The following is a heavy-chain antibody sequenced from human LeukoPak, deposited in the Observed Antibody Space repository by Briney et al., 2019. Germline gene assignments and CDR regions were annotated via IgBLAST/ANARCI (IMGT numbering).Heavy chain of an antibody. V-gene: IGHV3-30*04. CDR1: GFTFSTYA. Sequence: GGSLRLSCAASGFTFSTYAMRWVRQAPGKGLEWVAAISYDGSSKNYADSVKGRFTISRDNSKNTLYLQMNSLRAEDTAVYYWARGVIIAVAGYIDYWGQGTLVTVSS. D-gene: IGHD6-19*01. J-gene: IGHJ4*02. CDR3: ARGVIIAVAGYIDY. CDR2: ISYDGSSK.